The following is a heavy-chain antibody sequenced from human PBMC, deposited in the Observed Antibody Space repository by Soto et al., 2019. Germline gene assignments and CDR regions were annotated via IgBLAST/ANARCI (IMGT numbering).Heavy chain of an antibody. J-gene: IGHJ5*02. Sequence: PSETLSLTCTVSGGSISSYYWSWIRQHPGKGLEWIGYIYYSGSTNYNPSLKSRVTISVDTSKNQFSLKLSSVTAADTAVYYCARTTNYDFWSGSWFDPWGQGTLVTVSS. CDR2: IYYSGST. CDR1: GGSISSYY. CDR3: ARTTNYDFWSGSWFDP. V-gene: IGHV4-59*08. D-gene: IGHD3-3*01.